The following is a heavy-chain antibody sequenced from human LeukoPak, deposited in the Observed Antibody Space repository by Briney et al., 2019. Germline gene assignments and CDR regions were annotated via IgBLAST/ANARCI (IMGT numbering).Heavy chain of an antibody. J-gene: IGHJ1*01. D-gene: IGHD2-21*02. CDR3: AREGTYCGGDCYPRYFQH. CDR2: IYHSGST. V-gene: IGHV4-38-2*02. Sequence: ETLSLTCTVSGYSISSGYYWGWIRQPPGKGLEWIGSIYHSGSTYYNPSLKSRVTISVDTSKNQFSLKLSSVTAADTAVYYCAREGTYCGGDCYPRYFQHWGQGTQVTVSS. CDR1: GYSISSGYY.